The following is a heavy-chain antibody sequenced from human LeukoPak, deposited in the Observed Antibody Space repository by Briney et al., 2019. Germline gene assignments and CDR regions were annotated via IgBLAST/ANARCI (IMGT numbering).Heavy chain of an antibody. CDR2: IKQDGSEK. CDR1: GFTFSSYW. Sequence: PGGSLRLSCAASGFTFSSYWMSWVRQAPGKGLEWVANIKQDGSEKYYVDSVKGRFTISRDNAKNSLYLQMNSLRAEDTAVYYCARGAYGDYSGVFYYYYGMDVWGQGTTVTVSS. CDR3: ARGAYGDYSGVFYYYYGMDV. D-gene: IGHD4-17*01. J-gene: IGHJ6*02. V-gene: IGHV3-7*01.